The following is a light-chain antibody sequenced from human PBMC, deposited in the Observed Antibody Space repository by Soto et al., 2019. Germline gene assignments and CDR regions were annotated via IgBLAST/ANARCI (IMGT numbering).Light chain of an antibody. V-gene: IGKV3-11*01. CDR3: QQRGSWPWT. Sequence: ETVLTQSPATLSLSPGERATLSCRASQSVNNYLAWYQQKPGQVPRLLIYDVSNRASGIPARYSGSGSGKAFTLTISSLEPEDFAVYYCQQRGSWPWTFGQGTKVEIK. CDR2: DVS. J-gene: IGKJ1*01. CDR1: QSVNNY.